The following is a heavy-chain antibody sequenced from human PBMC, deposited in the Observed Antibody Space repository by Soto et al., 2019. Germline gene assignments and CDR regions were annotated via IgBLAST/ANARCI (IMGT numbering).Heavy chain of an antibody. CDR1: DDSIRSSDYY. Sequence: QVQLQESGPSLVKPSETLSLTCTVSDDSIRSSDYYWSWIRQAPGQGLEWIGYIQYSGNTFYNPSLKSRVTISVDTSKNQFYLHLSSVTAADTAIFYCASIAAPGTTHFDFWGQGTLVTVSS. V-gene: IGHV4-30-4*08. D-gene: IGHD6-13*01. CDR2: IQYSGNT. J-gene: IGHJ4*02. CDR3: ASIAAPGTTHFDF.